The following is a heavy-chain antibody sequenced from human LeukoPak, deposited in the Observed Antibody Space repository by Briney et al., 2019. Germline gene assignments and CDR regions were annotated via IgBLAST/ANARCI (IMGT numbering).Heavy chain of an antibody. CDR3: ARGIESYGDYGY. CDR1: GGSISGSY. D-gene: IGHD4-17*01. V-gene: IGHV4-59*01. CDR2: MYNSGST. Sequence: SETLPLTCTVSGGSISGSYWSWIRQPPGKGLEWIAYMYNSGSTNYNPSLKSRVTISIDTSKNQFSLKLSSLTAADTAIYYCARGIESYGDYGYWGQGILVTVSS. J-gene: IGHJ4*02.